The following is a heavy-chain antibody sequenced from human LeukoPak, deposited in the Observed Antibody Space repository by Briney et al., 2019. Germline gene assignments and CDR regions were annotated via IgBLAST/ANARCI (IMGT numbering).Heavy chain of an antibody. CDR3: ARDAGSLWFGELSAPYYYYYHYMDV. Sequence: ASVKVSCKASGYTFTSYAMNWVRQAPGQGLEWMGWINTNTGNPTYAQGFTGRFVFSLDTSVSTAYLQISSLKAEDTAVYYCARDAGSLWFGELSAPYYYYYHYMDVWGKGTTVTVSS. CDR2: INTNTGNP. CDR1: GYTFTSYA. D-gene: IGHD3-10*01. V-gene: IGHV7-4-1*02. J-gene: IGHJ6*03.